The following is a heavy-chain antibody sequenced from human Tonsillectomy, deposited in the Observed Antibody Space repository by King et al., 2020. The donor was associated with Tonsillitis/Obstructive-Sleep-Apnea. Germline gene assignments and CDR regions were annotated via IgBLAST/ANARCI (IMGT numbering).Heavy chain of an antibody. D-gene: IGHD1-26*01. J-gene: IGHJ6*02. CDR2: ISSGSTTM. Sequence: VQLVESGGGLMQPGGSLRLSCEASGFNFKNYSMTWVRQAPGKGLEWLSYISSGSTTMFYSDSVKGRFTISRDDAKNSLFLQMNSLRGEDTSMYYCARGPIVGASYPYYYHDLDVWGQGTTVTVSS. CDR1: GFNFKNYS. V-gene: IGHV3-48*04. CDR3: ARGPIVGASYPYYYHDLDV.